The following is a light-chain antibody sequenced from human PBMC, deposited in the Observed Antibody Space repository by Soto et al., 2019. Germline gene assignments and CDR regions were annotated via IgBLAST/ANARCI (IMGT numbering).Light chain of an antibody. Sequence: DIQMTQSPPTLSASAGDRVTITCRASESISSWLAWYQQKPGKAPKLLMYKASSLESGVPSRFSGSGSGTEFTLTIGGLQPDDFATYYCQQFNSYPITFGQGTRLEIK. V-gene: IGKV1-5*03. J-gene: IGKJ5*01. CDR2: KAS. CDR1: ESISSW. CDR3: QQFNSYPIT.